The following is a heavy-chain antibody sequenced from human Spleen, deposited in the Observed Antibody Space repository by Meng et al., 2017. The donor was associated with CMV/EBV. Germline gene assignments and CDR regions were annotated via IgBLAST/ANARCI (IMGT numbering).Heavy chain of an antibody. Sequence: CSVSGGSVNSPHYYWSWIRQSPGKGLEWIGYISYSGSTTYNPSLNSRVTIAMDKSKNQFSLNLFSLTPADSALYYCARQWAGSSFDYWGQGALVTVSS. CDR3: ARQWAGSSFDY. D-gene: IGHD1-26*01. V-gene: IGHV4-61*01. CDR1: GGSVNSPHYY. CDR2: ISYSGST. J-gene: IGHJ4*02.